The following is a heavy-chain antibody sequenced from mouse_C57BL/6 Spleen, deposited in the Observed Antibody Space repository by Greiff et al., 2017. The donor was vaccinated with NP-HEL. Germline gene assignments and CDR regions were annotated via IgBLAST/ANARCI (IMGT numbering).Heavy chain of an antibody. CDR1: GYTFTSYW. Sequence: QVQLQQPGAELVRPGTSVKLSCKASGYTFTSYWMHWVKQRPGQGLEWIGVIDPSDSYTNYNQKFKGKATLTVDTSSSTAYMQLSSLTSEDSAVYYCARWVVAYYYAMDYWGQGTSVTVSS. V-gene: IGHV1-59*01. J-gene: IGHJ4*01. CDR2: IDPSDSYT. CDR3: ARWVVAYYYAMDY. D-gene: IGHD1-1*01.